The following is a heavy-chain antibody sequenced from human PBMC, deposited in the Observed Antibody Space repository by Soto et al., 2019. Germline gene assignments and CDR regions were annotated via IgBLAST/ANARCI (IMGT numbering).Heavy chain of an antibody. CDR1: GGSISSYY. V-gene: IGHV4-59*01. Sequence: QVQLQESGPGLVKPSETLSLTRTVSGGSISSYYWSWIRQPPGKGLEWIGYIYYSGSTNYNPSRKSRVTISVDTSKNQFSLKLSSVTAADTAVYYCARAPVIYYYYMDVWGKGTTVTVSS. CDR3: ARAPVIYYYYMDV. CDR2: IYYSGST. J-gene: IGHJ6*03.